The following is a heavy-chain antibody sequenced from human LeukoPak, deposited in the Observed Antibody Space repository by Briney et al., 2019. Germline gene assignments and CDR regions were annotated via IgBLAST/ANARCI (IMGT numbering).Heavy chain of an antibody. CDR3: ARVGTAEGTLEDY. V-gene: IGHV3-7*01. CDR1: GFTFSSYW. Sequence: PGGSLRLSCAASGFTFSSYWMSWVRQPPGKGQEWVANIKHDGSEKYYVDSVKGRFTISRDNAKNSLYLQMNSLRGEDTAVYYCARVGTAEGTLEDYWGQGTLVTVSS. D-gene: IGHD6-13*01. CDR2: IKHDGSEK. J-gene: IGHJ4*02.